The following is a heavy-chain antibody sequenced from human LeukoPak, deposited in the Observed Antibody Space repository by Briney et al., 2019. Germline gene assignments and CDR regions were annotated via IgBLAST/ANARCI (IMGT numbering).Heavy chain of an antibody. CDR3: AGEVEDYYYGMDV. V-gene: IGHV1-18*01. CDR2: ISAYNGNT. J-gene: IGHJ6*02. CDR1: GYTFTSYG. Sequence: ASVKVSCKASGYTFTSYGISWVRQAPGQGLEWMGWISAYNGNTNYAQKLQGSVTMTTDTSTSTAYMELRSLRSDNTAVYYCAGEVEDYYYGMDVWGQGTTVTVSS.